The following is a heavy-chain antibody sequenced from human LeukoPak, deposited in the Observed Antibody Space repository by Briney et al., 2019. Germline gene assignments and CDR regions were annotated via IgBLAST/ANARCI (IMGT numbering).Heavy chain of an antibody. V-gene: IGHV4-34*01. J-gene: IGHJ3*02. D-gene: IGHD3-3*02. CDR1: GGSFSGYY. Sequence: SETPSLTCAVYGGSFSGYYWSWIRQPPGKGLEWIGEINHSGSTNYNPSLKSRVTISVDTSKNQFSLKLSSVTAADTAVYYCARGGIFGVAGSDAFDIWGQGTMVTVSS. CDR2: INHSGST. CDR3: ARGGIFGVAGSDAFDI.